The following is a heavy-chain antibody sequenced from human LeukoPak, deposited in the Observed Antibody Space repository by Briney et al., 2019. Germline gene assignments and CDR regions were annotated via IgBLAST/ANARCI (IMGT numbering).Heavy chain of an antibody. CDR1: GYSFTSYW. CDR3: ARGLLFPTNWFDP. J-gene: IGHJ5*02. D-gene: IGHD2-21*02. CDR2: IYPGDSDT. Sequence: GESLKISCKGSGYSFTSYWIGWVRQMPGKGLEWMGIIYPGDSDTRYSPSFQGQVTISADKSISTAYLQWSSLEASDTAMYYCARGLLFPTNWFDPWGQGTLVTVSS. V-gene: IGHV5-51*01.